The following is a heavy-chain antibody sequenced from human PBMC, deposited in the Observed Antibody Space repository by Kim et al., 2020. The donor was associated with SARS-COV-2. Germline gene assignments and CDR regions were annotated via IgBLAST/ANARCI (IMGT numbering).Heavy chain of an antibody. CDR2: INADNGNTNT. D-gene: IGHD3-22*01. Sequence: ASVKVSCKASGYTFTSYILHWVRQAPGQRLEWMGWINADNGNTNTKYLEKFQGRVTITRDTSASTVYMELNSLTSADTGVYYCARGSASGYSASHHWGQGTMVTVSS. CDR3: ARGSASGYSASHH. CDR1: GYTFTSYI. V-gene: IGHV1-3*01. J-gene: IGHJ3*01.